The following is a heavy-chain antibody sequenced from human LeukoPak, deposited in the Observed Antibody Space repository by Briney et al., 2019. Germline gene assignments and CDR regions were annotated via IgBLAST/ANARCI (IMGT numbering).Heavy chain of an antibody. CDR3: AREYYGSGSYYIVGY. CDR1: GYTFDDYG. V-gene: IGHV3-20*04. CDR2: VNLNGGRT. D-gene: IGHD3-10*01. Sequence: GGSLTLSCAASGYTFDDYGNSWVRKVPGTGLEWVSGVNLNGGRTGYADSVKGRFTSSRDNAKKSMYVQMNSLKAEDTALDYCAREYYGSGSYYIVGYWGQGTLVTVSS. J-gene: IGHJ4*02.